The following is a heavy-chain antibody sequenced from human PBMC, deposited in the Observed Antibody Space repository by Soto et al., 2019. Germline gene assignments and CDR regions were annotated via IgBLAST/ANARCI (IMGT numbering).Heavy chain of an antibody. CDR1: GFTFSSYA. J-gene: IGHJ6*02. Sequence: GGSLRLSCAASGFTFSSYAMHWVRQAPGKGLEWVAVISYDGSNKYYADSVKGRFTISRDNSENTLYLQMNSLRAEDTAVYYCARGLVDSYGSYYYYGMDVWGQGTTVTVSS. V-gene: IGHV3-30-3*01. CDR2: ISYDGSNK. D-gene: IGHD5-18*01. CDR3: ARGLVDSYGSYYYYGMDV.